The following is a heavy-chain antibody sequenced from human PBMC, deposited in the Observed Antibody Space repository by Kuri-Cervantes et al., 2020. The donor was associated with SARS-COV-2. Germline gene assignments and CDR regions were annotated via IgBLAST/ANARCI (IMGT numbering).Heavy chain of an antibody. Sequence: GESLKISCADSGFTFSNAWMSWVRQAPGKGLEWVGRIKSKTDGVTTDYAAPVKGRFTISRDNAKNTLYLQMNSLRAEDTAVYYCARDRNLVPADNWFDPWGQGTLVTVSS. CDR3: ARDRNLVPADNWFDP. CDR1: GFTFSNAW. D-gene: IGHD2-2*01. J-gene: IGHJ5*02. V-gene: IGHV3-15*05. CDR2: IKSKTDGVTT.